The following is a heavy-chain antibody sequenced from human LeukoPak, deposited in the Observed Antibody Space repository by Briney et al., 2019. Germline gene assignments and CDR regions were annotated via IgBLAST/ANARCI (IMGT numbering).Heavy chain of an antibody. Sequence: GGSLRLSCAASGFTFSSYGMHWVRQAPGKGLEWVAVISYDGSNKYYADSVKGRFTISRDNSKNTLYLQMNSLRAEDTAVYYCARDFGDGYNSRFDYWGQGTPVTVSS. CDR3: ARDFGDGYNSRFDY. CDR2: ISYDGSNK. V-gene: IGHV3-30*19. CDR1: GFTFSSYG. D-gene: IGHD5-24*01. J-gene: IGHJ4*02.